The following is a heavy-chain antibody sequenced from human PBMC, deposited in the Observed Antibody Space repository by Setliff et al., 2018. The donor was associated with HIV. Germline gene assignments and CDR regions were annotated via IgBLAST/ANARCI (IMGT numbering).Heavy chain of an antibody. D-gene: IGHD3-9*01. J-gene: IGHJ4*02. V-gene: IGHV1-46*01. Sequence: GASVKVSCKASGYTFTSYYIHWVRQAPGQGLEWMGISNPSGGNARYAQKFQGRVTMTRDTSTSTVYMELSSLRSADTAVYYCARTPGTIWGYDYWGQGTLVTVSS. CDR3: ARTPGTIWGYDY. CDR2: SNPSGGNA. CDR1: GYTFTSYY.